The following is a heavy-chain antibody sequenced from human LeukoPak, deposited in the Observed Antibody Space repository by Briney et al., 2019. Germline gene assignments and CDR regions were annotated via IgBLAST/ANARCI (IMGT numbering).Heavy chain of an antibody. V-gene: IGHV3-7*01. D-gene: IGHD3-10*01. Sequence: PGGSLRLSCAASGFTFSSYWMTWVRQTPGKGLEWVASIRQDGCEKYYVDSVKGRFTISRDNAKNSLYLQVTSLRAEDTAVYCCARSRVPMVRGACDYWGQGTLVTVST. CDR1: GFTFSSYW. CDR3: ARSRVPMVRGACDY. CDR2: IRQDGCEK. J-gene: IGHJ4*02.